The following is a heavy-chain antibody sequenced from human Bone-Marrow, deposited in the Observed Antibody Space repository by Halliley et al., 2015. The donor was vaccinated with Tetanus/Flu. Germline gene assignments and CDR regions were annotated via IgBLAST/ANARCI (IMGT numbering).Heavy chain of an antibody. CDR2: TYYSGIT. Sequence: LQWIGPTYYSGITYYNPSLRRRTTISIDTSKSPFSLGLSSVTAADTATYYCASSATADRAFFDFWGQGILVTVSS. CDR3: ASSATADRAFFDF. J-gene: IGHJ4*02. V-gene: IGHV4-31*02. D-gene: IGHD3-16*02.